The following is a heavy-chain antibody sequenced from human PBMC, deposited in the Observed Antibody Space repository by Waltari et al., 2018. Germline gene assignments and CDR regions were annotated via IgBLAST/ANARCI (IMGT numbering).Heavy chain of an antibody. CDR2: IYSSGST. CDR1: GGSISSSY. J-gene: IGHJ4*02. D-gene: IGHD3-3*01. Sequence: QVQLQESGPGLVKPSETLSLTCTVSGGSISSSYWSWIRQPPGKGLEWIGYIYSSGSTNYNPSLKSRVTISVDTSKNQFSLKLSSVTAADTAVYYCASSPGVWSGYPLDYWGQGTLVTVSS. CDR3: ASSPGVWSGYPLDY. V-gene: IGHV4-59*01.